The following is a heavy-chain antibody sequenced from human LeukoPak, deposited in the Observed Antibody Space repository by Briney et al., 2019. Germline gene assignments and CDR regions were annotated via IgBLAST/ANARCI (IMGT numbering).Heavy chain of an antibody. D-gene: IGHD3-3*01. Sequence: ASVKVSCKASGGTFSSYAISWVRQGPGRGLGWMGGIIPIFGTANYAQKFQGRVTITTDESTSTAYMELSSLRSEDTAVYYCASRYYDFWSGYYNNYYYYMDVWGKGTTVTVSS. CDR3: ASRYYDFWSGYYNNYYYYMDV. V-gene: IGHV1-69*05. CDR2: IIPIFGTA. CDR1: GGTFSSYA. J-gene: IGHJ6*03.